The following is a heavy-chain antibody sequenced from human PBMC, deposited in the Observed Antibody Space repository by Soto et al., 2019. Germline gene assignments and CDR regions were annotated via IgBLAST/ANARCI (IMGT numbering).Heavy chain of an antibody. CDR1: GFTFNEYG. Sequence: EVQLVESGGGLVQPGRSLRLSCVASGFTFNEYGIHWVRQAPGKGLEWVSRISWNTGSVDYAESVKGRFTISRDKAKNSLYLQMNSLTTEDTALYYCAKDGCSTSSCYYFDYWGRGTLVTVSS. J-gene: IGHJ4*02. CDR2: ISWNTGSV. V-gene: IGHV3-9*01. D-gene: IGHD2-2*01. CDR3: AKDGCSTSSCYYFDY.